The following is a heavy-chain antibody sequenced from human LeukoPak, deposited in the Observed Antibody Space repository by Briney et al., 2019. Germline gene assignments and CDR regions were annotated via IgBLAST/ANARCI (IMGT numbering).Heavy chain of an antibody. D-gene: IGHD3-3*01. J-gene: IGHJ4*02. CDR1: GFTFDDYA. CDR3: AKDIRFLESAVDY. Sequence: GGSLRLSCAASGFTFDDYAMHWVRHAPGQGLEWVSGIRWNSGSMGYEDTVRGRFTISRDKHKNSLYLQMNSLRAEDTALYYCAKDIRFLESAVDYWGQGTLVTVSS. V-gene: IGHV3-9*01. CDR2: IRWNSGSM.